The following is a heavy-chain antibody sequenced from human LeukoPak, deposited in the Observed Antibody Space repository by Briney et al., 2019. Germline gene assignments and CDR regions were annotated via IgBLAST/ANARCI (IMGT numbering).Heavy chain of an antibody. D-gene: IGHD1-26*01. CDR2: INSDGSST. CDR3: ARVRGSYRDFDY. CDR1: GFTFSSYW. V-gene: IGHV3-74*01. Sequence: GSLRLSCAASGFTFSSYWMHWVRQAPGKGLVWVSRINSDGSSTTYADSVKGRFTISRDNAKNTLYLQMNSLRAEDTAVYYCARVRGSYRDFDYWGQGTLVTASS. J-gene: IGHJ4*02.